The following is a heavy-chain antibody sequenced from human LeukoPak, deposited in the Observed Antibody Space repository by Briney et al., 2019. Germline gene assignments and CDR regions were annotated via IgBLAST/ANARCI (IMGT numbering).Heavy chain of an antibody. V-gene: IGHV4-39*07. CDR3: ARAKYYDSSGYASYYFDY. J-gene: IGHJ4*02. Sequence: SETLSLTCTVSGGSISSSSYYWGWIRQPPGKGLEWIGSIYYSGSTYYNPSLKSRVTISVDTSKNQFSLKLSSVTAADTAVYYCARAKYYDSSGYASYYFDYWGQGTLVTVSS. D-gene: IGHD3-22*01. CDR2: IYYSGST. CDR1: GGSISSSSYY.